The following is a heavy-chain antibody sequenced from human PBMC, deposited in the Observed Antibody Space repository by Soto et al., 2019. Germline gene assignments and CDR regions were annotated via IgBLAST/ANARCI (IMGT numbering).Heavy chain of an antibody. CDR2: IIPIFGTA. J-gene: IGHJ6*02. CDR3: AMSSSWHLDYYYYYGMDV. D-gene: IGHD6-13*01. Sequence: QVQLVQSGAEVKKPGSSVKVSCKASGGTFSSYAISWVRQAPGQGLEWMGGIIPIFGTANFAQKFQGRVTITADESTSTAYMELSSLRSEDTAVYYCAMSSSWHLDYYYYYGMDVWGQGTTVTVSS. V-gene: IGHV1-69*01. CDR1: GGTFSSYA.